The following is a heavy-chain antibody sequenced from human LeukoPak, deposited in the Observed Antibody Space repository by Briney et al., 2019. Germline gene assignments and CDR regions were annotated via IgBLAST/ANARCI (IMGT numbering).Heavy chain of an antibody. J-gene: IGHJ4*02. Sequence: ASVKVSCKASGYTFTSYYMHWVRQAPGQGLEWMGGIIPIFGTANYAQKFQGRVTITADESTSTAYMELSSLRSEDTAVYYCARHSSRGQYYAFDFWGQGALVTVSP. V-gene: IGHV1-69*13. CDR2: IIPIFGTA. CDR1: GYTFTSYY. CDR3: ARHSSRGQYYAFDF. D-gene: IGHD3-3*01.